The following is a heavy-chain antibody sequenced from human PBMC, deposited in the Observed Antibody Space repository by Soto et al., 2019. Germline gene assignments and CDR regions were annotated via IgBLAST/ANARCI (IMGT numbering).Heavy chain of an antibody. CDR1: GGSINSREYY. Sequence: SETLSLTCTVSGGSINSREYYWGWIRQPPGKGLEWIGYIYTGGGAYSNPSLRGRVSISVDTSKNQFSLKLSSVTAADTAVYYCVREFYSHGWFDPWGQGALVTVSS. CDR2: IYTGGGA. CDR3: VREFYSHGWFDP. D-gene: IGHD4-4*01. J-gene: IGHJ5*02. V-gene: IGHV4-30-4*01.